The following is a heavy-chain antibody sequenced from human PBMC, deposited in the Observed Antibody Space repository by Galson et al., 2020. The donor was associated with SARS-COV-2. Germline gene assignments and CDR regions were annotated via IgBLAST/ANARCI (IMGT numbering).Heavy chain of an antibody. J-gene: IGHJ2*01. Sequence: GSLKISCAASGFTFSSYDMHWVRQATGKGLEWVSAIGTAGDTYYPGSVKGRFTISRENAKNSLYLQMNSLRAGDTAVYYCARERDSSGWSHWYFDLWGRGTLVTVSS. CDR3: ARERDSSGWSHWYFDL. D-gene: IGHD6-19*01. CDR2: IGTAGDT. V-gene: IGHV3-13*01. CDR1: GFTFSSYD.